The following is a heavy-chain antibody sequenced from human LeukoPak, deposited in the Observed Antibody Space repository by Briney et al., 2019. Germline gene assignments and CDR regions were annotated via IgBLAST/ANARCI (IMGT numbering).Heavy chain of an antibody. CDR3: ARNYYDSSGYYTTFDY. Sequence: SETLSLTCAVYGGSFSGYYWSWIRQPPGKGLEWIGEINHSGSTNYNPSLKSRVTMSVDTSKNQFSLKLSSVTAADTAVYYCARNYYDSSGYYTTFDYWDQGTLVTVSS. J-gene: IGHJ4*02. V-gene: IGHV4-34*01. CDR2: INHSGST. CDR1: GGSFSGYY. D-gene: IGHD3-22*01.